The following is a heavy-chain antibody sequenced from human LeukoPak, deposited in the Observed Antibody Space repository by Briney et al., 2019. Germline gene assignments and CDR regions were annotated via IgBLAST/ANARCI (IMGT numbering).Heavy chain of an antibody. CDR2: INSDGSVT. Sequence: GGSLKLSCAASGFTFSSYWMNWVRQAPGKGLVWVSHINSDGSVTNYADSVKGRFTISRDNAKNTLYLQMNSLRAEDTAVYYCARRWQSNQGDAYDFWGQGTMVTVSS. D-gene: IGHD4-11*01. V-gene: IGHV3-74*01. CDR3: ARRWQSNQGDAYDF. J-gene: IGHJ3*01. CDR1: GFTFSSYW.